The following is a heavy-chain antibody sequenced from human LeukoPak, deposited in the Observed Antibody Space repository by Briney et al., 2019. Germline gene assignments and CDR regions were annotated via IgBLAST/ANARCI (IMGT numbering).Heavy chain of an antibody. CDR1: GGSISSGSYY. J-gene: IGHJ4*02. D-gene: IGHD3-10*01. CDR2: IYTSGGT. CDR3: ARGSFARGVIPTDY. V-gene: IGHV4-61*02. Sequence: SQTLSLTCTVSGGSISSGSYYWSWIRQPAGKGLEWIGRIYTSGGTNYNPSLKSRVTISVDTSKNQFSLKLSSVTAADTAVYYCARGSFARGVIPTDYWGQGTLVTVPS.